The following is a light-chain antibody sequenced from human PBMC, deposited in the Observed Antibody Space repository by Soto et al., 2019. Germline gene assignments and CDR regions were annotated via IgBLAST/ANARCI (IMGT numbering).Light chain of an antibody. Sequence: EIVLTQSPGTLSLSPGERATLSCRASQSVSSSYLAWYQQKPGQAPRLLIYGASSRATGIPDTFSGSGSGTDFTLTISSLEPEDFAVYYCQQRSNWPPSITFGQGTRLEIK. CDR3: QQRSNWPPSIT. J-gene: IGKJ5*01. CDR1: QSVSSSY. CDR2: GAS. V-gene: IGKV3D-20*02.